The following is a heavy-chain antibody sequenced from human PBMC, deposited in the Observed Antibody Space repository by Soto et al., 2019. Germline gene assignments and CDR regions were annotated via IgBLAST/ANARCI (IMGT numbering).Heavy chain of an antibody. V-gene: IGHV1-18*04. CDR2: ISAYNGNT. CDR1: GYSFTSYG. Sequence: ASVKVSCKASGYSFTSYGISWVRQAPGQGLEWMGWISAYNGNTNYEQKLQGRVTMTTDTSTSTAYMELRSLRSDDTAVYYCARVRCSSTSCYFGEDYYNYGLDFWGQGTTVTVSS. D-gene: IGHD2-2*01. J-gene: IGHJ6*02. CDR3: ARVRCSSTSCYFGEDYYNYGLDF.